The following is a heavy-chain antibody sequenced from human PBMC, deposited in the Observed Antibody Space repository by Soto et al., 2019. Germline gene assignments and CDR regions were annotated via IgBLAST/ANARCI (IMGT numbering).Heavy chain of an antibody. CDR3: GRGNLVV. CDR2: TSNDGSNT. CDR1: AFTLSKFV. D-gene: IGHD1-7*01. J-gene: IGHJ6*02. Sequence: QVQVVESGGGVVQPGKSLRLSCAASAFTLSKFVMHWVRQAPGRGLEWVAVTSNDGSNTFYADSVKGRFTISRDNSKNTVYLKMNRLGTKETAVYYCGRGNLVVWGQGPMITVSS. V-gene: IGHV3-30-3*01.